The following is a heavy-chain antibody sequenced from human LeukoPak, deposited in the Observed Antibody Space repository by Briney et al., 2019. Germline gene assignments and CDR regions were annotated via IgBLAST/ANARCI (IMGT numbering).Heavy chain of an antibody. CDR3: VRAPNQYYFDS. CDR2: IYSDGST. CDR1: GVTVSNTY. Sequence: TGGSLRLSCAASGVTVSNTYMTWVRQAPGKGLEWVSIIYSDGSTLYADSLTGRFAISRDNSKNTLYLQMNSLGAEDTAVYYCVRAPNQYYFDSWGKGTLVTVSS. J-gene: IGHJ4*02. V-gene: IGHV3-53*01. D-gene: IGHD1-14*01.